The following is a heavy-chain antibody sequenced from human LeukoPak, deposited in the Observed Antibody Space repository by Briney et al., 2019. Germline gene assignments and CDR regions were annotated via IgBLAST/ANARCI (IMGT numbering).Heavy chain of an antibody. J-gene: IGHJ3*02. D-gene: IGHD1-26*01. V-gene: IGHV4-34*01. CDR3: ARGGSMVGATSDAFDI. CDR2: INHSGST. Sequence: KFSETLSLTCAVYGGSFSGYYWSWIRQPPGKGLEWIGEINHSGSTNYNPSLKSRVTISVDTSKNQFSLRLSSVTAADTAVYYCARGGSMVGATSDAFDIWGQGTMVTVSS. CDR1: GGSFSGYY.